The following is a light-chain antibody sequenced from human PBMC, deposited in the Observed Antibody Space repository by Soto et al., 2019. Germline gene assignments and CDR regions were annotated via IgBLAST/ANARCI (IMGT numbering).Light chain of an antibody. CDR3: QQYGTSDT. CDR2: GAS. CDR1: QSVRRDY. Sequence: DIVLTQSPGTLSSSLGERATLSCRASQSVRRDYLAWYQQTPGQAPRLLIYGASSRATGIPDRFSGSGSGTDFTLTISRLEPEDFAVDYCQQYGTSDTFGGGTKVEIK. J-gene: IGKJ4*01. V-gene: IGKV3-20*01.